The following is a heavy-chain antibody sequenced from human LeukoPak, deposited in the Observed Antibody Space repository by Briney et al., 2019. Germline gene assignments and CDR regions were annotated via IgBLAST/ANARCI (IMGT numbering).Heavy chain of an antibody. CDR3: ATGAYCGGDCHMAPFDY. D-gene: IGHD2-21*02. J-gene: IGHJ4*02. V-gene: IGHV1-24*01. CDR1: GYTLTELS. Sequence: GASVTVSCKVPGYTLTELSMHWVRQAPGKGLEWMGGFDPEDGETIYAQKFQGRVTMTEDTSTDTAYMELSSLRSEDTAVYYCATGAYCGGDCHMAPFDYWGQGTLVTVSS. CDR2: FDPEDGET.